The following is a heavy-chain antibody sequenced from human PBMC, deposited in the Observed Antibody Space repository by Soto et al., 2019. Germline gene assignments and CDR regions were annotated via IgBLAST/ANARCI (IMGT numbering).Heavy chain of an antibody. CDR1: GFTFSSYA. D-gene: IGHD3-22*01. Sequence: EVQLLESGGDLVQPGGSLSLSCAASGFTFSSYAMGWVRQAPGTGLEWVSVIAGSGGDRSLADSVKGRFTISRDNSKNTLYLQMDRLRVEDTARYFCANEIVAGAYVETSAFDFWGQGALVTVSS. J-gene: IGHJ4*02. CDR2: IAGSGGDR. CDR3: ANEIVAGAYVETSAFDF. V-gene: IGHV3-23*01.